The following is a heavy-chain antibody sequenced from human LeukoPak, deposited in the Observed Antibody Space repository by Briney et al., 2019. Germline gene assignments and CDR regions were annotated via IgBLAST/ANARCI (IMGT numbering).Heavy chain of an antibody. CDR1: GGSISSYY. CDR2: IYYSGST. V-gene: IGHV4-59*12. J-gene: IGHJ4*02. Sequence: SETLSLTCTVSGGSISSYYWSWIRQPPGKGLEWIGYIYYSGSTNYSPSLKSRVTISVDRSKNQFSLKLSSVTAADTAVYYCARGRYSYGPNDYWGQGTLVTVSS. D-gene: IGHD5-18*01. CDR3: ARGRYSYGPNDY.